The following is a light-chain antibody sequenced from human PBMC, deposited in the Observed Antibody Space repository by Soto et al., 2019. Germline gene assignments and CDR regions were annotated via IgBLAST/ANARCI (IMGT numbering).Light chain of an antibody. CDR3: QHYVTSPLT. CDR2: GAS. V-gene: IGKV3-20*01. Sequence: EIVLTQSPGTLSFSPGERATLSCRASQSVSSSYLAWYQQKPGQAPRLLIYGASSRATGIPDRFSGSGSGTDFTLTISRLEPEDFAVYYCQHYVTSPLTFGGGTKVDIK. J-gene: IGKJ4*01. CDR1: QSVSSSY.